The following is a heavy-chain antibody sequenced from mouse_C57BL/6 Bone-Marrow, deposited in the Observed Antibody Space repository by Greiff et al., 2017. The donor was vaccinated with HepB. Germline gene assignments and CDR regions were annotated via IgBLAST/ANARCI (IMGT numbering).Heavy chain of an antibody. CDR1: GFTFSDYG. Sequence: EVKLVESGGGLVKPGGSLKLSCAASGFTFSDYGMHWVRQAPEKGLEWVAYISSGSSTIYYADTEKGRFTISRDNAKNTLFLQMTSLRSEDTAMYYCARDGGYAMDYWGQGTSVTVSS. J-gene: IGHJ4*01. CDR2: ISSGSSTI. CDR3: ARDGGYAMDY. V-gene: IGHV5-17*01.